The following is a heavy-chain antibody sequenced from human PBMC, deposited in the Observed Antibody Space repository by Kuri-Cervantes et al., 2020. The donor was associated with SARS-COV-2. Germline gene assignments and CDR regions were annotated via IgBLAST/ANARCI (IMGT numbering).Heavy chain of an antibody. CDR2: IGGSGGNT. CDR3: ARDCSSPYKYYYYYYMDV. Sequence: GESLKISCAVSGSPFSDYAMSWVRQAPGKGLEWVSGIGGSGGNTYYADSVTGRFTISRDNAKNSLYLQMNSLRAEDTAVYYCARDCSSPYKYYYYYYMDVWGKGTTVTVSS. D-gene: IGHD6-13*01. J-gene: IGHJ6*03. CDR1: GSPFSDYA. V-gene: IGHV3-23*01.